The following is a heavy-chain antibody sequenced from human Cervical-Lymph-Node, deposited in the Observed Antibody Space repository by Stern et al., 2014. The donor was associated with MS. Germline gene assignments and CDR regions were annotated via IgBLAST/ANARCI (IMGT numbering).Heavy chain of an antibody. CDR1: GFTFSAYL. D-gene: IGHD2-2*01. J-gene: IGHJ4*02. CDR2: MSYDGGNI. V-gene: IGHV3-30-3*01. Sequence: VHLVESGGGVVQPGRSLRLSCAASGFTFSAYLMHWVRQAPGKGLEWVALMSYDGGNIYYADSVKGRFTISRDNSKNTLYLQMNSLRADDTAVYYCAREGGGISTSCYDFWGQGTLVTVSP. CDR3: AREGGGISTSCYDF.